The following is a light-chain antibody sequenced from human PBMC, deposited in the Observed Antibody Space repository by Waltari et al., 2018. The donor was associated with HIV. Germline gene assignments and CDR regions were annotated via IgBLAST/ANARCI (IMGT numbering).Light chain of an antibody. V-gene: IGLV1-47*01. J-gene: IGLJ2*01. CDR1: TSNIGSNV. Sequence: SVLTQPPSASGTPGQRVTISCSGSTSNIGSNVEFWYQPPPGAAPKLPVHRNNQRTSGVHDRFSGSASGTSASLAISGLRSEDEADYYCVAWDDSLRGVVFGGGTKVAAL. CDR3: VAWDDSLRGVV. CDR2: RNN.